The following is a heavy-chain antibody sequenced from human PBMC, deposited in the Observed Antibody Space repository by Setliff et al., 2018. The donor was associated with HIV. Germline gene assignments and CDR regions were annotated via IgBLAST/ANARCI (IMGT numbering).Heavy chain of an antibody. CDR3: AKEKGAHSYADY. Sequence: GGSLRLSCAASGFTFSSFAMSWVRQAPGKGLAWVSAISGSGDNTYYADSVKGRFTISRDNSDNTLYLQMNSLRAEDTAVYYCAKEKGAHSYADYWGQGTLVTVSS. D-gene: IGHD5-18*01. V-gene: IGHV3-23*01. J-gene: IGHJ4*02. CDR1: GFTFSSFA. CDR2: ISGSGDNT.